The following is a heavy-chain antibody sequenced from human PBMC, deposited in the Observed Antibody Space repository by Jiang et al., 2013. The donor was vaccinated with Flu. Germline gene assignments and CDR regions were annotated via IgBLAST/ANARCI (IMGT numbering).Heavy chain of an antibody. CDR3: AKDRSDAFDI. Sequence: VQLLESGGGVVQPGRSLRLSCAASGFTFSSYGMHWVRQAPGKGLEWVAVISYDGSNKYYADSVKGRFTISRDNSKNTLYLQMNSLRAEDTAVYYCAKDRSDAFDIWGQGTMVTVSS. CDR2: ISYDGSNK. J-gene: IGHJ3*02. CDR1: GFTFSSYG. V-gene: IGHV3-30*18.